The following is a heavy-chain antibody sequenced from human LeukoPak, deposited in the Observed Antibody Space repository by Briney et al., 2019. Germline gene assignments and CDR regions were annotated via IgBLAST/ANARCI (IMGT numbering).Heavy chain of an antibody. CDR3: TKGSGYDYFDY. J-gene: IGHJ4*02. Sequence: GGSLRLSCAASGFTFSSYGMSWVRQAPGKGLEWVSGISGSGGTTYYADSVKGRLTISRDNAKNSLYLQMNSLRAEDTAVYYCTKGSGYDYFDYWGQGTLVTVSS. CDR1: GFTFSSYG. CDR2: ISGSGGTT. V-gene: IGHV3-23*01. D-gene: IGHD5-12*01.